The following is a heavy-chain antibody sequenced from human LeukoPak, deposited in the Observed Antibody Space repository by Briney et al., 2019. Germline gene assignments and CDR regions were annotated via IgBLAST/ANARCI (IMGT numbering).Heavy chain of an antibody. CDR1: GGTFSSYA. CDR2: IIPIFGTA. J-gene: IGHJ4*02. CDR3: ARAYGSGSYYSDYFDY. D-gene: IGHD3-10*01. Sequence: SVKVSRKASGGTFSSYAISWVRQAPGQGLEWMGGIIPIFGTANYAQKFQGRVTITTDESTSTAYMELSSLRSEDTAVYYCARAYGSGSYYSDYFDYWGQGTLVTVSS. V-gene: IGHV1-69*05.